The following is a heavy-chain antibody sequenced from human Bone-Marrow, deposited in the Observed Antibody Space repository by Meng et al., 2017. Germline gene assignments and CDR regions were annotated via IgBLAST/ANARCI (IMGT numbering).Heavy chain of an antibody. CDR3: ARVVIRGYEVLGY. CDR1: GYTFTDYY. Sequence: QVPLVQSGAEVKKPGASVKVSCKASGYTFTDYYLHWVRQAPGQGLEWMGRINPNSGGTNYAQKFQGRVTMTKDTSISTAYMELSRLRSDDTAVYFCARVVIRGYEVLGYWGQGTLVTVSS. V-gene: IGHV1-2*06. CDR2: INPNSGGT. D-gene: IGHD3-10*01. J-gene: IGHJ4*02.